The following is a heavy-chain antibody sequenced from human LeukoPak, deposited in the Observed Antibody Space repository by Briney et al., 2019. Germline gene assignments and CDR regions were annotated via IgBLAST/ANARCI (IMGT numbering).Heavy chain of an antibody. Sequence: SETLSLTCTVSGGSISSYYWSWIRQPPGKGLEWIGYIYYSGTTNYNPSLKSRVTLSVDTSKSQFSLKLNSVTAADTAVYYCARSGGYSSPQNYWGQGTLVTVSS. J-gene: IGHJ4*02. CDR2: IYYSGTT. CDR3: ARSGGYSSPQNY. CDR1: GGSISSYY. D-gene: IGHD6-19*01. V-gene: IGHV4-59*01.